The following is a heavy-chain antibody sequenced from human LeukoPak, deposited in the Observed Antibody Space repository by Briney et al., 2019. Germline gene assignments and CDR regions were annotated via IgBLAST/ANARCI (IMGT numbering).Heavy chain of an antibody. J-gene: IGHJ4*02. CDR2: IWSDGSNK. CDR1: GFTFSSYA. Sequence: GGSLRLSCAASGFTFSSYAMHWVRQAPGKGLEWVAVIWSDGSNKFYADSVKGRFTISRDNSQNTLYLEMNSLRVEDTAFYYCARDVSYGPDSWGQGTLVTVSS. CDR3: ARDVSYGPDS. V-gene: IGHV3-33*08. D-gene: IGHD3-16*01.